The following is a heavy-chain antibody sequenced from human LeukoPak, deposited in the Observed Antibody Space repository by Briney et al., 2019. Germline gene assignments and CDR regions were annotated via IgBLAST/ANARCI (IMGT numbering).Heavy chain of an antibody. D-gene: IGHD5-18*01. CDR2: ISWNSGSI. J-gene: IGHJ4*02. CDR3: AKKSYGYNIDY. Sequence: GGSLRLSCAASGFTFDDYAMHWVRQAPGKGLEWVSGISWNSGSIGYADSVKGRFTISRDNAKNSLYLQMNSLRAEDMALYYCAKKSYGYNIDYWGQGTLVTVSS. V-gene: IGHV3-9*03. CDR1: GFTFDDYA.